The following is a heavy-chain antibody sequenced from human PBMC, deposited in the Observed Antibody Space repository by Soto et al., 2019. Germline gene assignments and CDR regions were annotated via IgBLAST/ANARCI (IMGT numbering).Heavy chain of an antibody. CDR3: AKNWNWGSLVH. D-gene: IGHD7-27*01. J-gene: IGHJ4*02. CDR2: IYYGGST. Sequence: SETLSLTCTVSGDSISTGYWSWFRQSPGKGLEWIGFIYYGGSTNYNPSLKSRVTITVDTPKNQFSLKLSSVTAADTAVYYCAKNWNWGSLVHWGQGTLVTVS. V-gene: IGHV4-59*08. CDR1: GDSISTGY.